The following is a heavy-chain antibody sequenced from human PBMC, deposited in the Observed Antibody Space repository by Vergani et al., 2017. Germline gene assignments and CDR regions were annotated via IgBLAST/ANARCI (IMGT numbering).Heavy chain of an antibody. D-gene: IGHD2-2*01. J-gene: IGHJ6*03. V-gene: IGHV4-34*01. CDR1: GGSFSGYY. Sequence: QVQLQQWGAGLLKPSETLSLTCAVYGGSFSGYYWSWIRQPPGKGLEWIGEINHSGSTNYNPSLKSRVTISVDTSTNQFSLKLSSVTAADTAVYYCARLLSGVPAANVPRTNMDVWGKGTTVTVSS. CDR3: ARLLSGVPAANVPRTNMDV. CDR2: INHSGST.